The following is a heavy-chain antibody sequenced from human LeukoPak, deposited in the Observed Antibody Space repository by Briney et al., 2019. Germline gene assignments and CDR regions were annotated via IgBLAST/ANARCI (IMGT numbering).Heavy chain of an antibody. CDR3: AKASADWYFDL. J-gene: IGHJ2*01. D-gene: IGHD2-2*01. CDR2: ISWNSGTV. CDR1: GFNFNDYA. V-gene: IGHV3-9*03. Sequence: PGGSLRLSCAASGFNFNDYAMHWVRQAPGKGLEWVSGISWNSGTVAYADSVKGRFTISRDNSKKCLYLQMNSLRAEDMALYYCAKASADWYFDLWGRGTPVTVSS.